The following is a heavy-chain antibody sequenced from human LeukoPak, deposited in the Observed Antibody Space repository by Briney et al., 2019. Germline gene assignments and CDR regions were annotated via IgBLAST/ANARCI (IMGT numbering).Heavy chain of an antibody. CDR1: GFSFSSYA. J-gene: IGHJ4*02. D-gene: IGHD5-12*01. CDR2: VSDSGFRT. V-gene: IGHV3-23*01. CDR3: ARQRGFPDY. Sequence: GGSLRLSCAASGFSFSSYAMSWFRQAPGKGLEWVSTVSDSGFRTYYADSVKGRLTISRDNSKNTLDLQMNSLRAEDTAVYYCARQRGFPDYWGQGTLVTVSS.